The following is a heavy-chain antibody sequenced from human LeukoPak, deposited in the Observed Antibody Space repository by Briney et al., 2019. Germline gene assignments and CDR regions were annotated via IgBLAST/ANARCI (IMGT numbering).Heavy chain of an antibody. V-gene: IGHV1-8*01. CDR2: INPNSGNT. Sequence: ASVKVSCKASGYTFTSYDINWVRQAAGQGPEWMGWINPNSGNTGYAQKFQGRVTMTTSTSTSVAHMELSNLRSEDTAVYYCARGREGRGAETPLLDYWGQGTLVTVSS. CDR1: GYTFTSYD. J-gene: IGHJ4*02. D-gene: IGHD3-10*01. CDR3: ARGREGRGAETPLLDY.